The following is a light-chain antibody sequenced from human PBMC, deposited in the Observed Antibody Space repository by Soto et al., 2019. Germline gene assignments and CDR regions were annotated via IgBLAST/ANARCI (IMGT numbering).Light chain of an antibody. CDR3: QQEGNPPPRT. J-gene: IGKJ3*01. Sequence: DIQMTQSPSSLSASVGDRVTITCRASQSISSYLNWYQQKPGKAPKLLIYAASSLQSGVPSRFRGNGDRREFHSNLRLLQPENFGNYFCQQEGNPPPRTFGPATKVDIK. V-gene: IGKV1-39*01. CDR1: QSISSY. CDR2: AAS.